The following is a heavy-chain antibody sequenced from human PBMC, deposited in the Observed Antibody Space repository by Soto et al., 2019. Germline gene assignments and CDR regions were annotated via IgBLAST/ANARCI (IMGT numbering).Heavy chain of an antibody. V-gene: IGHV1-69*12. CDR1: GGTFSGYA. Sequence: QVQLVQSGAEVKKPGSSVKVSCKASGGTFSGYAISWVRQAPGQGLEWMGGIIPIFGTANYAQKFQGRVTITADESTSTAYMELSSLRSEDTAVYYCARDNKQLVPDYYYGMDVWGQGTTVTVSS. CDR2: IIPIFGTA. CDR3: ARDNKQLVPDYYYGMDV. D-gene: IGHD6-13*01. J-gene: IGHJ6*02.